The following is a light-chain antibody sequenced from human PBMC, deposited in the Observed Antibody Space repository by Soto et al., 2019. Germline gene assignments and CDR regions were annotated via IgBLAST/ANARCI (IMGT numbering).Light chain of an antibody. J-gene: IGLJ2*01. CDR1: SSNIGSNF. V-gene: IGLV1-47*01. CDR2: RND. CDR3: ATWDYSLSGEL. Sequence: QSVLTQPPSASGTPGQRVIISCSGSSSNIGSNFVFWYHQVPGAAPRVVIVRNDQRASGVPDRFSGSKSGTSASLAISGLRAEDEGDYYCATWDYSLSGELFGGGTKVTVL.